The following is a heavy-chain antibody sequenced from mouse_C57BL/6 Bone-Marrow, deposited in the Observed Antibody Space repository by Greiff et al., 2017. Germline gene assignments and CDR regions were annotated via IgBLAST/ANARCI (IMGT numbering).Heavy chain of an antibody. CDR3: ARNCDGYFDV. CDR1: AIPSTDSY. D-gene: IGHD4-1*01. CDR2: IRNKANGYTT. V-gene: IGHV7-3*01. J-gene: IGHJ1*03. Sequence: EVQLVESGRGLLHPGGPLSLSSAPSAIPSTDSYISWFRQPPGKALDGLGFIRNKANGYTTEYSASVKGRFTINRDNSQSILYLQMNALRAEVSATYYCARNCDGYFDVWGTGTTVTVSS.